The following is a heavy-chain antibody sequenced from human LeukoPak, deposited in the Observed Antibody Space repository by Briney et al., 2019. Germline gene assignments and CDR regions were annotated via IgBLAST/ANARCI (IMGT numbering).Heavy chain of an antibody. J-gene: IGHJ4*02. CDR3: ARSERSTKYYYDSSGYPYDY. Sequence: GGSLRLSCAASGFTFSSYSMNWVRQAPGKGLEWVSSISSSSSCTYYADSVKGRFTISRDNAKNSLYLQMNSLRAEDTAVYYCARSERSTKYYYDSSGYPYDYWGQGTLVTVSS. D-gene: IGHD3-22*01. V-gene: IGHV3-21*01. CDR1: GFTFSSYS. CDR2: ISSSSSCT.